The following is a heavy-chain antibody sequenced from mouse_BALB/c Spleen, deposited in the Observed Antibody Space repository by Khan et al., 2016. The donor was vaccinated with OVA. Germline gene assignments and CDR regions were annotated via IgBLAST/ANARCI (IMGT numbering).Heavy chain of an antibody. Sequence: EVELVESGPGLVKPSQSLSLTCTVTGYSIPSDYAWNWIRQFPGNKLEWMGFITYSGSTAYNPSLKSRMSITRDTSKNQFFLHLNSVMSEDTATYYFARDNYFAYWGQGTLVTVSA. J-gene: IGHJ3*01. CDR1: GYSIPSDYA. V-gene: IGHV3-2*02. CDR2: ITYSGST. CDR3: ARDNYFAY. D-gene: IGHD1-3*01.